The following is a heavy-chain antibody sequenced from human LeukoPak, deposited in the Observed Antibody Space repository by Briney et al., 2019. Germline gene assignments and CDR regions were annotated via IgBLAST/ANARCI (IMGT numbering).Heavy chain of an antibody. Sequence: PSQTLSLTCAVPGGSISSGGYSWSWIRQPPGKGLEWIGYIYHTGSTYYNPSLKSRVTISVDRSKNQFSLKLSSVTAADTAVYYCARTYYGSGTYYPDAFDVWGQGTMVTVSS. V-gene: IGHV4-30-2*01. CDR3: ARTYYGSGTYYPDAFDV. CDR1: GGSISSGGYS. CDR2: IYHTGST. D-gene: IGHD3-10*01. J-gene: IGHJ3*01.